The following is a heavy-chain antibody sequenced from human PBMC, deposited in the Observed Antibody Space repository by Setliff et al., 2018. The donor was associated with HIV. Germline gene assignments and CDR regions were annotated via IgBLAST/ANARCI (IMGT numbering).Heavy chain of an antibody. CDR2: INPDSGVT. D-gene: IGHD3-22*01. V-gene: IGHV1-2*02. CDR3: ARAYDGSGEMDP. CDR1: GYTFTDFY. J-gene: IGHJ5*02. Sequence: ASVKVSCKASGYTFTDFYMHWVRQAPGQGLEWMGWINPDSGVTSFPQRFQGRVTMTRDTSISTAYLDLTRLRSDDTAMYYCARAYDGSGEMDPWGQGTLVTVSS.